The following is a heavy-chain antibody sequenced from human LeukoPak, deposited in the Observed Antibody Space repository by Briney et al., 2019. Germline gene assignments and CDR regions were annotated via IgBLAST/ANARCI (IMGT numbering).Heavy chain of an antibody. V-gene: IGHV3-33*01. CDR3: ARAAYDNSGYLTL. D-gene: IGHD3-22*01. CDR2: IWYDGSNK. CDR1: GFTFSSYG. J-gene: IGHJ4*02. Sequence: GGSLRLSCAASGFTFSSYGMHRVRQAPGKGLEWVAVIWYDGSNKYYADSVKGRFTISRDSPKNTLYLQMNSLRAEDTAVYYCARAAYDNSGYLTLWGQGTLVTVSS.